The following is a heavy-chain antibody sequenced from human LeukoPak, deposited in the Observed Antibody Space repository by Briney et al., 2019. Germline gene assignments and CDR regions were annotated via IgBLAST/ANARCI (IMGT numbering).Heavy chain of an antibody. D-gene: IGHD3-3*01. CDR2: IYYSGST. CDR1: GGSISSSSYY. Sequence: PSETLSLTCTVSGGSISSSSYYWGWIRQPPGKGLEWIGSIYYSGSTYYNPSLKSRVTISVDTSKNQFSLKLSSVAAADTAVYYCARHTTGGITIFGVVQRWFDPWGQGTLVTVSS. CDR3: ARHTTGGITIFGVVQRWFDP. J-gene: IGHJ5*02. V-gene: IGHV4-39*01.